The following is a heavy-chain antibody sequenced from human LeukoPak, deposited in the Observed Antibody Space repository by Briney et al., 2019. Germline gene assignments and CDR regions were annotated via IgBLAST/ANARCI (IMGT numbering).Heavy chain of an antibody. V-gene: IGHV3-23*01. Sequence: GGSLRLSCAASGFTFSSYAMSWVRQAPGKGLEWVSAISGSGGSTYYADSVKGRFTISRDNSKNTLYLQMNSLRAEDTAVYYCAKVEDYYDSSGYAHLYLDYWGQGTLVTVSS. CDR1: GFTFSSYA. CDR2: ISGSGGST. D-gene: IGHD3-22*01. J-gene: IGHJ4*02. CDR3: AKVEDYYDSSGYAHLYLDY.